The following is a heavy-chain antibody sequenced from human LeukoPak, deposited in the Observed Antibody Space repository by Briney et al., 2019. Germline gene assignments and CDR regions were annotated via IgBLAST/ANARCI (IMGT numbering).Heavy chain of an antibody. D-gene: IGHD3-3*01. CDR3: AKGNGDFWSGFSFFDS. CDR2: ISGGGGGT. J-gene: IGHJ4*01. Sequence: GGSLRLSCAASGFTFSSCAMSWVRQAPGKGLEWVSTISGGGGGTYYADSVKGRFTISRDNSKNTLYLQMNSLRAEDTAAYYCAKGNGDFWSGFSFFDSWGQGTLVTVSS. CDR1: GFTFSSCA. V-gene: IGHV3-23*01.